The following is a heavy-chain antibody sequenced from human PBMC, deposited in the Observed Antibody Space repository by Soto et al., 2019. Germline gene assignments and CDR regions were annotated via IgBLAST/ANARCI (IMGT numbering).Heavy chain of an antibody. V-gene: IGHV4-34*01. CDR1: GGPFSGHY. D-gene: IGHD3-22*01. J-gene: IGHJ4*02. CDR2: INHSGST. CDR3: ARGITMILVVQGDAPDKYYFDS. Sequence: PSETLSLTCAVYGGPFSGHYWSWIRQSPGKGLEWIGEINHSGSTNQNPSLKSRVTISVDTSKNQFSLKLKSVTAADTAVYYCARGITMILVVQGDAPDKYYFDSWGQGTQVTVSS.